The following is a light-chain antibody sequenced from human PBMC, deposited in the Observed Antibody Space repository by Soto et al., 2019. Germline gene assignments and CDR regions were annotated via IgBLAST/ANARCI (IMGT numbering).Light chain of an antibody. CDR2: DSS. CDR3: QHNGGMWT. J-gene: IGKJ1*01. V-gene: IGKV1-5*01. CDR1: PSITNR. Sequence: DIQMTQSPSTLSASVGDRVTITCRASPSITNRLAWYEQKPGKAPKVLIYDSSNLEYGVPSRFSGSAFGTEFILTIRSLQHDDFATFCFQHNGGMWTVGQGQKVDI.